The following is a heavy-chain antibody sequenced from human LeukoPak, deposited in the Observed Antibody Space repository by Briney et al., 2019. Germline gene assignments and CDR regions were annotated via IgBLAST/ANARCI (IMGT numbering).Heavy chain of an antibody. D-gene: IGHD6-13*01. CDR2: ISYDGSNK. CDR1: GFTFSRYG. J-gene: IGHJ3*02. CDR3: SRNGHLSSWYWVYDI. V-gene: IGHV3-30*03. Sequence: GRSLRLSCAASGFTFSRYGMHWVRQAPGKGLEWVAVISYDGSNKYYADSVKGRFTISRDNSKNTLYLQMNSLRAEDTAVYYCSRNGHLSSWYWVYDIWGQGTMVTVSS.